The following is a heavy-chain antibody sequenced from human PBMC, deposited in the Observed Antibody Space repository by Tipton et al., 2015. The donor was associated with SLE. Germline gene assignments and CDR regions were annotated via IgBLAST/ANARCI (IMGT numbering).Heavy chain of an antibody. CDR2: IYYSGST. D-gene: IGHD4-11*01. V-gene: IGHV4-59*01. J-gene: IGHJ4*02. Sequence: TLSLTCTVSGGSISSYYWSWIRQPPGKGLEWIGYIYYSGSTNYNPSLKSRVTISVDTSKNQFSLKLSSGTAADTALYYCSRWAGPTVNFDYWGQGTLVTVSS. CDR1: GGSISSYY. CDR3: SRWAGPTVNFDY.